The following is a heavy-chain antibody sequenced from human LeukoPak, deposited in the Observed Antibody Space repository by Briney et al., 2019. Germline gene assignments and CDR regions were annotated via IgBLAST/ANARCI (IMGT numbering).Heavy chain of an antibody. V-gene: IGHV1-2*02. CDR2: INPNSGGT. D-gene: IGHD1-1*01. J-gene: IGHJ4*02. CDR3: ARGVADGTTY. Sequence: ASVKVSCKASGYTFTGFYMPWVRQAPGQGLEWMGWINPNSGGTNYAQKFQDKITMTRDTSISTAYMELSRLRSDDTAVYYCARGVADGTTYWGQGTLVTVSA. CDR1: GYTFTGFY.